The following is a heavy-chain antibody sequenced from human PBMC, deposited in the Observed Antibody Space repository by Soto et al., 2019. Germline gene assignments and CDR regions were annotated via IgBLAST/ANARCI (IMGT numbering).Heavy chain of an antibody. CDR2: IWYDGSNK. CDR3: ARDYDSSGYPRYYFDY. V-gene: IGHV3-33*01. CDR1: GFTFSSYG. Sequence: QVQLVESGGGVVQPGRSLRLSCAASGFTFSSYGMHWVRQAPGKGLEWVAVIWYDGSNKYYADSVKGRFTISRDNYKNTVYLQMNSLRAEDTAVYYCARDYDSSGYPRYYFDYWGQGTLVTVSS. J-gene: IGHJ4*02. D-gene: IGHD3-22*01.